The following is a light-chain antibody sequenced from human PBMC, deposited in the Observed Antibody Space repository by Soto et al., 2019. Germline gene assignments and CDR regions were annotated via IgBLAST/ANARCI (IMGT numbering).Light chain of an antibody. J-gene: IGLJ1*01. Sequence: SVLTQPASVSGSPGQSITNSCTGTSTDIGAYNYVSWYQQHPGKAPKLLIYEVTNRPSGVSNRFSGSKSGNTASLTISGLQAEDEANYYCNSYTTLSNRVFXTGTKVTVL. CDR3: NSYTTLSNRV. V-gene: IGLV2-14*01. CDR2: EVT. CDR1: STDIGAYNY.